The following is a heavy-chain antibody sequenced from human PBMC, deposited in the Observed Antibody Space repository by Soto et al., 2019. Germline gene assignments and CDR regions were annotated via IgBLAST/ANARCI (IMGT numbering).Heavy chain of an antibody. D-gene: IGHD6-19*01. CDR3: AREPQNPVADGGNDGAFAI. CDR2: IIPIFGTA. J-gene: IGHJ3*02. V-gene: IGHV1-69*13. Sequence: SVKVSWKASGGSFSSYAISWVRQAPGQGLEWMGGIIPIFGTANYAQKFQGRVTITADESTSTAYMELSSLRSEDTAVYYCAREPQNPVADGGNDGAFAIWAKGTWVPV. CDR1: GGSFSSYA.